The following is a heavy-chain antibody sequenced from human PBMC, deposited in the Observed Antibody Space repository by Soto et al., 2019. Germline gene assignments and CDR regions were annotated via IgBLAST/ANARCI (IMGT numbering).Heavy chain of an antibody. CDR3: ASGRRGQLGHRNPYYYYGMDD. J-gene: IGHJ6*02. CDR1: GGSFSGYY. D-gene: IGHD6-13*01. V-gene: IGHV4-34*01. Sequence: QVQLQQWGAGLLKPSETLSLTCAVYGGSFSGYYWSWIRQPPGKGLEWIGEINHSGSTNYNPSLKSRVTISVDTSKNQFSLKLSSVTAADTAVYYCASGRRGQLGHRNPYYYYGMDDWGQGTTVTVSS. CDR2: INHSGST.